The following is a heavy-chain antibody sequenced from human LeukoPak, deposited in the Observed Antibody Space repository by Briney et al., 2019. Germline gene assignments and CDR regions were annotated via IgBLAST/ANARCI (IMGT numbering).Heavy chain of an antibody. D-gene: IGHD5-12*01. Sequence: RASVKVSCKASGDTFSSYAISWVRQTPGQGLEWMGGIIPIFGTANYAQKFQGRVTITADESTSTAYMELSSLRSEDTAVYYCARGNSGYDKEVFDYWGQGTLVTVSS. CDR3: ARGNSGYDKEVFDY. V-gene: IGHV1-69*13. J-gene: IGHJ4*02. CDR1: GDTFSSYA. CDR2: IIPIFGTA.